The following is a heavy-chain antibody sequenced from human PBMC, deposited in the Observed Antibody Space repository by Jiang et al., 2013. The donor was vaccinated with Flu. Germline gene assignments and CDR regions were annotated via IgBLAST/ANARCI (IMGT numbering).Heavy chain of an antibody. J-gene: IGHJ6*02. CDR1: GGPISYYY. V-gene: IGHV4-59*08. CDR3: ARSYCGGDCYSMFGYSYYGMDV. D-gene: IGHD2-21*02. Sequence: PSETLSLTCTVSGGPISYYYWSWIRQPPGKGLEWIGYIHNSGTTNYNPSLKSRVTISIDTSTNQFSLKLISVTAPDTAVYYCARSYCGGDCYSMFGYSYYGMDVWGQGTTVTVSS. CDR2: IHNSGTT.